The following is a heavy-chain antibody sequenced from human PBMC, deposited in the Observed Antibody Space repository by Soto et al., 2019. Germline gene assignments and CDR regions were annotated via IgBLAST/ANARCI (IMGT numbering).Heavy chain of an antibody. CDR3: ARDYYRFNSGYGFSMDV. D-gene: IGHD5-12*01. J-gene: IGHJ6*02. CDR2: ISYDGSNK. Sequence: ESGGGVVQPGRSLRLSCAASGFTFSSYAMHWVRQAPGKGLEWVAVISYDGSNKYYADSVKGRFTISRDNSKNTLYLQMHSLRAEDTAVYYCARDYYRFNSGYGFSMDVWGQGTTVTVSS. CDR1: GFTFSSYA. V-gene: IGHV3-30-3*01.